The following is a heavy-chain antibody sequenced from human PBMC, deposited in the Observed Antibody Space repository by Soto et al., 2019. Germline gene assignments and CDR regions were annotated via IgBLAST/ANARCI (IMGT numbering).Heavy chain of an antibody. Sequence: ASVKLSCTASGYTFTSYYMHWVRQAPGQGLEWMGIINPSGGSTSYAQKFQGRVTMTRDTSTSTVYMELSSLRSEDTAVYYCARDWGASFGFYDSWSRSLAMDFRGQG. CDR3: ARDWGASFGFYDSWSRSLAMDF. J-gene: IGHJ6*02. CDR1: GYTFTSYY. D-gene: IGHD3-3*01. CDR2: INPSGGST. V-gene: IGHV1-46*01.